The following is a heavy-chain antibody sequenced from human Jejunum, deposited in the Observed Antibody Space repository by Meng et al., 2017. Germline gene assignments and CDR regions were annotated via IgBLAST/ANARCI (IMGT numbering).Heavy chain of an antibody. CDR1: GGSVSSAGYQ. Sequence: HVQVAGSGPGLVSASETLSLICSVSGGSVSSAGYQWSWIRQPPVKGREVIGYASTNYNPSLKRRVTISVDTSKNQFSLRLTSVTAADTAVYYCARDHMGSLDYWGQGILVTVSS. V-gene: IGHV4-61*08. J-gene: IGHJ4*02. CDR2: AST. CDR3: ARDHMGSLDY. D-gene: IGHD1-26*01.